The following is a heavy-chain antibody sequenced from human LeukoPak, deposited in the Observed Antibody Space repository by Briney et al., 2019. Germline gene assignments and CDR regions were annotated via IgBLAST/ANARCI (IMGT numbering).Heavy chain of an antibody. J-gene: IGHJ3*02. CDR2: ISGSGGST. V-gene: IGHV3-23*01. CDR3: ASSYFDNSSHAFDI. Sequence: GGSLRLSCAASGFTFSSYAMSWVRQAPGKELEWVSAISGSGGSTYYADSVKGRFTISRDNAKNSLYLQMNSLRAEDTAVYYCASSYFDNSSHAFDIWGHGTMVTVSS. CDR1: GFTFSSYA. D-gene: IGHD3-9*01.